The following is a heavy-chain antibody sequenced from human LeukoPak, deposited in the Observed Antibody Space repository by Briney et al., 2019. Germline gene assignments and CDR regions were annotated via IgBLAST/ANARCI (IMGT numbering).Heavy chain of an antibody. CDR1: GFRFTNYW. V-gene: IGHV3-7*03. CDR2: IKSDGSDK. D-gene: IGHD6-19*01. J-gene: IGHJ4*02. Sequence: PGGSLRLSCAASGFRFTNYWMTWVRQAPGKGLEWVAIIKSDGSDKYYVDSAKGRFTISRDNAKNSLYLQMNSLRAEDTAFYYCAKNGGWTFDYWGQGILVTVSS. CDR3: AKNGGWTFDY.